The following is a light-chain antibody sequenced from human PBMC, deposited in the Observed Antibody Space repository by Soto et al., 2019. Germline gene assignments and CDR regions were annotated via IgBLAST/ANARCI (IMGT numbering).Light chain of an antibody. J-gene: IGLJ2*01. CDR2: SNN. CDR1: SSNIGCNT. CDR3: SSYTRSSSVV. Sequence: QSVLTQPPSASGTPGQRVTISCSGSSSNIGCNTVNWYQQLPGTAPKLLIYSNNQRPSGVPDRFSGSKSGTSASLAISGLQAEDEADYHCSSYTRSSSVVFGGGTQLTVL. V-gene: IGLV1-44*01.